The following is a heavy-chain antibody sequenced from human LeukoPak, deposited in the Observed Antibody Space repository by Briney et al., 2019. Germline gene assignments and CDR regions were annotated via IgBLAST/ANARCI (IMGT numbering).Heavy chain of an antibody. CDR2: IRYDGSNK. CDR3: ATHCSGTACHRDY. J-gene: IGHJ4*02. V-gene: IGHV3-30*02. Sequence: GGSLRLSCAASGFTFSSYGMHWVRQAPGKGLEWVAFIRYDGSNKYYADSVKGRFTISRDNSKNTLYLEMNSLRPEDTAVYYCATHCSGTACHRDYWGQGTLVTVSS. CDR1: GFTFSSYG. D-gene: IGHD2-2*01.